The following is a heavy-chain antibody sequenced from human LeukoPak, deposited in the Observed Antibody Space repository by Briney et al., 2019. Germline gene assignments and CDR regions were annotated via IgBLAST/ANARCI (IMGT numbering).Heavy chain of an antibody. CDR2: ISSSGSTI. D-gene: IGHD3-22*01. J-gene: IGHJ4*02. Sequence: GGSLRLSCAASGFTFSDYYMSWIRQAPGKGLEWVSYISSSGSTIYYADSVKGRFTISRDNAKNSLYLQMNSLRAEDTAVYYCAKDSSYYYDSSGNFDYWCQGTLVTVSS. CDR3: AKDSSYYYDSSGNFDY. V-gene: IGHV3-11*01. CDR1: GFTFSDYY.